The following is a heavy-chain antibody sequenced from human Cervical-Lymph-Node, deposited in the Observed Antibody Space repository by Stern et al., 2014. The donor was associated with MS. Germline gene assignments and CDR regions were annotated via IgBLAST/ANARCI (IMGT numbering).Heavy chain of an antibody. CDR3: ARQTTAWASDV. V-gene: IGHV5-51*01. Sequence: EVQLEESGAELIRPGESLKISCKGSGFKFSIYWIAWVRQMPGKGLEWMGIIYPGDSETRYSPSFQGQVTMSADKSTSTAYLQWSSLNASDTAMYCCARQTTAWASDVWGQGTLVTVSS. CDR2: IYPGDSET. D-gene: IGHD1-14*01. J-gene: IGHJ4*02. CDR1: GFKFSIYW.